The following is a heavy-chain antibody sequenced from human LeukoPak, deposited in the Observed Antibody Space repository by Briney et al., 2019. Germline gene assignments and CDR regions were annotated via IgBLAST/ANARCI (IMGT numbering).Heavy chain of an antibody. CDR1: GFPFSSYA. CDR2: INSGGST. Sequence: PGGSLRLSCSASGFPFSSYAMHWVRQAPGKGLEYVSAINSGGSTYYADSVKGRFTISRDNSKNTLYLQMSSLRAEDTAVYYCVKSHLPYYYDSRADIAFDIWGQGTMVTVSS. J-gene: IGHJ3*02. CDR3: VKSHLPYYYDSRADIAFDI. D-gene: IGHD3-22*01. V-gene: IGHV3-64D*09.